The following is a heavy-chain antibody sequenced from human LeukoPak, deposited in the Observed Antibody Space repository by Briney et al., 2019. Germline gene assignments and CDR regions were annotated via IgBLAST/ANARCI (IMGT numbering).Heavy chain of an antibody. Sequence: GGSLRLSCETSGFTFSNYEMNWVRQDPGKGLEWVSYITTSGGIKSYADSVKGRFTISRDNAKNSVYLQINSLRAEDTAVYYCARDGVVDSSGWYVDYWGQGTLVTVSS. V-gene: IGHV3-48*03. J-gene: IGHJ4*02. CDR3: ARDGVVDSSGWYVDY. CDR1: GFTFSNYE. D-gene: IGHD6-19*01. CDR2: ITTSGGIK.